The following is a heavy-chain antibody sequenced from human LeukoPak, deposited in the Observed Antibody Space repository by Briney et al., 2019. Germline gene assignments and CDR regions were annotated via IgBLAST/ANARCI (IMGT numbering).Heavy chain of an antibody. J-gene: IGHJ6*03. CDR1: GLSVSQNY. CDR2: RYSGGST. D-gene: IGHD3-9*01. Sequence: GGSLRLSCVASGLSVSQNYMTWVRQAPRQGLEWVSIRYSGGSTYYAVSVKGRFTISRDSSKNTVFLQMDSLRAEDTAIYYCARETDFTGYFYYYMDVWGKGTPVTVSS. V-gene: IGHV3-53*01. CDR3: ARETDFTGYFYYYMDV.